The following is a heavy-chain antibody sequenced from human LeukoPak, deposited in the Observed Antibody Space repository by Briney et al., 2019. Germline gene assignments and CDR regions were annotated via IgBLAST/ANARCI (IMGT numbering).Heavy chain of an antibody. CDR3: ARFYFDSSGQNSRAY. CDR2: IYSTGGI. D-gene: IGHD3-22*01. J-gene: IGHJ4*02. V-gene: IGHV3-66*01. CDR1: GFTVSNNY. Sequence: PGGSLRLSCAVSGFTVSNNYMSWVRQAPGKGLEWVSVIYSTGGIHYADSVKGRFTMSSDSSKNTLFLQMSNLRAEDTAVYYCARFYFDSSGQNSRAYWGQGTQVTVSA.